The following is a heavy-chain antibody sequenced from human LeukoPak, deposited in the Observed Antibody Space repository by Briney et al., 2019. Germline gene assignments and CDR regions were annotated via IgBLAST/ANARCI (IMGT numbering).Heavy chain of an antibody. CDR1: GGSISSSSYY. Sequence: SETLSLTCTVSGGSISSSSYYWGWIRQPPGKGLEWIGSIYYSGSTYYNPSLKSRVTISVDTSKNQFSLKLSSVTAADTAVYYCARNGNEYSSSSEGWFDPWGQGTLVTVSS. V-gene: IGHV4-39*07. CDR3: ARNGNEYSSSSEGWFDP. J-gene: IGHJ5*02. D-gene: IGHD6-6*01. CDR2: IYYSGST.